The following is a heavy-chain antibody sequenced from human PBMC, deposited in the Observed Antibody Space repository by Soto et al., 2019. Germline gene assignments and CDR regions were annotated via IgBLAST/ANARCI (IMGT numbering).Heavy chain of an antibody. V-gene: IGHV3-23*01. CDR3: AKDLKSYCGGDCYPQRVPHDY. D-gene: IGHD2-21*02. CDR2: ISGSGGST. J-gene: IGHJ4*02. Sequence: GGSLRLSCAASGFTFSSYAMSWVRQAPGKGLEWVSAISGSGGSTYYADSVKGRFTISRDNSKNTLYLQMNSLRAEDTAVYYCAKDLKSYCGGDCYPQRVPHDYWGQGTLVTVSS. CDR1: GFTFSSYA.